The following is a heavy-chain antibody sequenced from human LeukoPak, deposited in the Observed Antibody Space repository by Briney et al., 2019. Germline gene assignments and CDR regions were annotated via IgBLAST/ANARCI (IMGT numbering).Heavy chain of an antibody. Sequence: ASVTVSCKASGYTFTGYYMHWVRQAPGQGHEWMGRINPNNGATNYAQTLQGRVAITGDTSISTAYMELSSLRSDDTAVYYCTRESGSYHGNDYWGQGTLVTVSS. J-gene: IGHJ4*02. D-gene: IGHD1-26*01. CDR2: INPNNGAT. V-gene: IGHV1-2*06. CDR1: GYTFTGYY. CDR3: TRESGSYHGNDY.